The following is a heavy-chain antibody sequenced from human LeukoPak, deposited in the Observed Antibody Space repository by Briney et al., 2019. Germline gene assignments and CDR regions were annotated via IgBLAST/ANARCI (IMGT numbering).Heavy chain of an antibody. D-gene: IGHD6-13*01. J-gene: IGHJ4*02. CDR1: GGSISSNSYY. V-gene: IGHV4-39*07. Sequence: SETLSLTCAVSGGSISSNSYYWGWIRQPPGKGLEWIGSIYYSGSTYYNPSLKSRVTISVDTSKNQFSLKLSSAAAADTAVYYCARGAAATYWGQGTLVTVSS. CDR3: ARGAAATY. CDR2: IYYSGST.